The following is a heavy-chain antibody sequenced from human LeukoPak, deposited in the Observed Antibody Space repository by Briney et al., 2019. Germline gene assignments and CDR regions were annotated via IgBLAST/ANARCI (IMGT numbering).Heavy chain of an antibody. V-gene: IGHV3-23*01. CDR1: GFTFSSYA. Sequence: GGSLRLSCAASGFTFSSYAMSWVRQAPGKGLEWVSAISGSGGSTYYADSVRGRFTISRDNSKNTLYLQMNSLRAEDTAVYYCAKAQGGTVTTPDYWGQGTPVTVSS. D-gene: IGHD4-17*01. CDR2: ISGSGGST. CDR3: AKAQGGTVTTPDY. J-gene: IGHJ4*02.